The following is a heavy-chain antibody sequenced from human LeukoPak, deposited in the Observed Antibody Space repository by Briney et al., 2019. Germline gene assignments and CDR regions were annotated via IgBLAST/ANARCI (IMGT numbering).Heavy chain of an antibody. J-gene: IGHJ4*02. CDR3: VRAYFSFCYFDY. D-gene: IGHD2/OR15-2a*01. CDR2: ISSSGSPI. Sequence: PGGSLRYSCVVSGFTFRSYEMNWVRQAPGKGLEWVSHISSSGSPIYYADSVKGRFTISRDNAKNSLYLQLNNLRAEDTAVYYCVRAYFSFCYFDYWRQGTLVTVSS. CDR1: GFTFRSYE. V-gene: IGHV3-48*03.